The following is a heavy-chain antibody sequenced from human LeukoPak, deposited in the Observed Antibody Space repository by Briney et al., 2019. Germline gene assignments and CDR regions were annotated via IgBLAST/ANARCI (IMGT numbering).Heavy chain of an antibody. V-gene: IGHV4-59*04. CDR2: IYHSGST. J-gene: IGHJ3*02. CDR3: AI. CDR1: GGSISSYY. Sequence: SETLSLTCTVSGGSISSYYWSWIRQPPGKGLEWIGIIYHSGSTYFNPSLKSRVTISVDTSKNQFSLKLTSVTAADTAVYYCAIWGQGTMVTVSS.